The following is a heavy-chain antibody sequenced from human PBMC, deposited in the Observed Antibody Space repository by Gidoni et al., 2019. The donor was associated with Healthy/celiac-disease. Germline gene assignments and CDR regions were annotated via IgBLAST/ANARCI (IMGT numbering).Heavy chain of an antibody. V-gene: IGHV1-18*01. CDR2: IGAYNGNT. CDR3: ARVRVDYGDYDYYFDY. Sequence: QLQLVQSGAEVKKPGAAVEVSCKASGYTFTSYGISWVRQAPGQGLEWRGWIGAYNGNTNNAKKLQGRVTMTTDTSTSTAYMELRGLRSDDTAVYYCARVRVDYGDYDYYFDYWGQGTLVTVSS. J-gene: IGHJ4*02. CDR1: GYTFTSYG. D-gene: IGHD4-17*01.